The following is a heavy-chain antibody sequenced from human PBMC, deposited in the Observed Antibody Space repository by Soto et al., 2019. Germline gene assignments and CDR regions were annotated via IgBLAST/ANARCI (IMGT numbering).Heavy chain of an antibody. V-gene: IGHV4-30-4*01. CDR1: GGSISSGDYY. J-gene: IGHJ2*01. Sequence: QVQLQESGPGLVKPSQTLSLTCTVSGGSISSGDYYWSWIRQPPGKGLEWIGYIYYSGSTYYNPSLKSRVTXAXXXSXXQFSLKLCSVTAADTAVYYCAREPTLYGDHRYFDLWGRGTLVTVSS. CDR2: IYYSGST. CDR3: AREPTLYGDHRYFDL. D-gene: IGHD4-17*01.